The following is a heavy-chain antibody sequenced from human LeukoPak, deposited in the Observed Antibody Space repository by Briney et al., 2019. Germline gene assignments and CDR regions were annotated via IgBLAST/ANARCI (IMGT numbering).Heavy chain of an antibody. CDR3: ASLYCSGGSCYDSAEYFQH. CDR1: GGSISRRGYA. V-gene: IGHV4-30-2*01. CDR2: TYHSGST. J-gene: IGHJ1*01. D-gene: IGHD2-15*01. Sequence: SETLSLTCAVSGGSISRRGYACSWIRQPPGKGLEWIGYTYHSGSTYYNPSLKSRVTISVDRSKNQFSLKLSSVTAADTAVYYCASLYCSGGSCYDSAEYFQHWGQGTLVTVSS.